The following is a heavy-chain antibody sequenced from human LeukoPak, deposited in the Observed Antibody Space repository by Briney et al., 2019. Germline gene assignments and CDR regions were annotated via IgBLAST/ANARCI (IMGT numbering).Heavy chain of an antibody. Sequence: SETLSLTCAVYGGSFSDYYWSWIRQPPGKGLEWIGEINHSGSTNYNPSLKSRVTISVDTSKNQFSLKLSSVTAADTAVYYCARADILTGYYTGDWFDPWGQGTLVTVSS. D-gene: IGHD3-9*01. CDR3: ARADILTGYYTGDWFDP. J-gene: IGHJ5*02. V-gene: IGHV4-34*01. CDR2: INHSGST. CDR1: GGSFSDYY.